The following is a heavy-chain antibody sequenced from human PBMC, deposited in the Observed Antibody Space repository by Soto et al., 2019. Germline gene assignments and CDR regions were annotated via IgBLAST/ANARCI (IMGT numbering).Heavy chain of an antibody. V-gene: IGHV3-11*01. CDR1: GFTFSDYY. D-gene: IGHD3-3*01. Sequence: PGGSVRLSCAVSGFTFSDYYINWIRQAPGKGLEWISYIDSSGTIRYYEDSVRGRFTISRDNARNSVYLQMSSLRAEDTAVYYCANLPIFRVFTDVWGQGNTVTVSS. J-gene: IGHJ6*02. CDR3: ANLPIFRVFTDV. CDR2: IDSSGTIR.